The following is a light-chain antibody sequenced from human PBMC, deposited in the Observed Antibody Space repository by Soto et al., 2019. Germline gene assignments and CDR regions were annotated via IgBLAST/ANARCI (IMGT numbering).Light chain of an antibody. Sequence: EIVLTQSPGTLSLSPGERATLSCRASQSVSSSFLAWYQQKPGQAPRLLIYGASSRATGIPDRFSGSGSGTDFTLTISRLEPEDFAVYYCQQYAPSPPMYTFGQGTKLEIK. CDR2: GAS. CDR1: QSVSSSF. CDR3: QQYAPSPPMYT. V-gene: IGKV3-20*01. J-gene: IGKJ2*01.